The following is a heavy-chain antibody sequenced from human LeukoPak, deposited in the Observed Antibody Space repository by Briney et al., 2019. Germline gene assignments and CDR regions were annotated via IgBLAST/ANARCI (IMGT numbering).Heavy chain of an antibody. CDR3: ARDRVRGGGTYYFDY. CDR2: ISSSSSTF. J-gene: IGHJ4*02. CDR1: GFTFNSYS. Sequence: GGSLRLSCATSGFTFNSYSMNWVRQAPGKGLEWLSYISSSSSTFYYADSVKGRFTISRDYAKNSLYLQMNSLRDDDTAVYYCARDRVRGGGTYYFDYWGQGTLVTVSS. V-gene: IGHV3-48*02. D-gene: IGHD3-10*01.